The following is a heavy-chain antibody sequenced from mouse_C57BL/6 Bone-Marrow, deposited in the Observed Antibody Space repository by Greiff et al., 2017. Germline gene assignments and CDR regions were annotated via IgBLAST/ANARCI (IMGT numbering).Heavy chain of an antibody. V-gene: IGHV1-50*01. CDR2: IDPSDSYT. CDR1: GYTFTSYW. Sequence: QVQLQQSGAELVKPGASVKLSCKASGYTFTSYWMQWVKQRPGQGLEWIGEIDPSDSYTNYNQKFKGKATLTVDTSSSPAYMQLSSLTSEDSAVYYCARSGGTGFDYWGQGTTLTVSS. CDR3: ARSGGTGFDY. D-gene: IGHD3-1*01. J-gene: IGHJ2*01.